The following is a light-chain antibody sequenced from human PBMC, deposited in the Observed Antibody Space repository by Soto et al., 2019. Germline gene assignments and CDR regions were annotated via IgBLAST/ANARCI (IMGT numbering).Light chain of an antibody. CDR3: QQRSNWWT. J-gene: IGKJ1*01. CDR2: ATS. CDR1: HSVSSSY. V-gene: IGKV3D-20*02. Sequence: EIVLTHTPGTLSLSPGQRATLSCSSIHSVSSSYLAWYQQRPAQPPSLLIYATSTRSTGIPGRFSGSGSGTDFTLTISSLEPEDFAVYYCQQRSNWWTFGQGTKV.